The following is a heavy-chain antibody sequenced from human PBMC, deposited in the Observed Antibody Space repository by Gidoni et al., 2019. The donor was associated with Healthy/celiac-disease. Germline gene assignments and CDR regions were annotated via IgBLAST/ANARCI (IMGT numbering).Heavy chain of an antibody. J-gene: IGHJ6*02. V-gene: IGHV1-69*01. CDR1: GGTFSSYA. CDR3: ARAPGAGAAVTNYYYYGMDV. CDR2: IIPIFGTA. D-gene: IGHD4-17*01. Sequence: QVQLVQSGAEVKKPGSSVKVSCKASGGTFSSYAISWVRQAPGQGLEWMGGIIPIFGTANYAQKFQGRVTITADESTSTAYMELSSLRSEDTAVYYCARAPGAGAAVTNYYYYGMDVWGQGTTVTVSS.